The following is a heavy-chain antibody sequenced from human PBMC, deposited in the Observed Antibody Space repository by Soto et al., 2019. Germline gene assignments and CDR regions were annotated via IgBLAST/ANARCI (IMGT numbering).Heavy chain of an antibody. CDR1: GYSFTSYW. CDR3: ARLGSKQQLVPYYYYGMDV. CDR2: IDPSDSYT. J-gene: IGHJ6*02. D-gene: IGHD6-13*01. Sequence: EVQLVQSGAEVKKPGESLRISCKGSGYSFTSYWISWVRQMPGKGLEWMGRIDPSDSYTNYSPSFQGHVTISADKSISTAYLQWSSLKASDTAMYYCARLGSKQQLVPYYYYGMDVWGQGTTVTVSS. V-gene: IGHV5-10-1*03.